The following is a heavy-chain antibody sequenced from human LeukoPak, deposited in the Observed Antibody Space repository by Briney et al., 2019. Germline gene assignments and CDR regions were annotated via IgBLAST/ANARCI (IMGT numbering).Heavy chain of an antibody. Sequence: SETLSLTCTVSGGSISSGGYYWSWIRQHPGKGLEWIGYIYYSGSTYYNPSLKSQVTISVDTSKNHFSLRLSSVTAADTAVYYCARQSIAARGYYYYMDVWGKGTTVTVSS. CDR1: GGSISSGGYY. CDR2: IYYSGST. CDR3: ARQSIAARGYYYYMDV. J-gene: IGHJ6*03. V-gene: IGHV4-39*01. D-gene: IGHD6-6*01.